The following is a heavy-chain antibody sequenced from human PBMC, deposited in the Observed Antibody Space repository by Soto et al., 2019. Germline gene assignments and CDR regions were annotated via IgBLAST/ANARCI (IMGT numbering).Heavy chain of an antibody. CDR3: ARDPSITMVRGVITQTYYFDY. J-gene: IGHJ4*01. V-gene: IGHV1-69*13. CDR2: IIPIFGTA. CDR1: GGTFSSYA. D-gene: IGHD3-10*01. Sequence: SVKVSCKASGGTFSSYAISWVRQAPGQGLEWMGGIIPIFGTANYAQKFQGRVTITADESTSTAYMELSSLRSEDTAVYYCARDPSITMVRGVITQTYYFDYWG.